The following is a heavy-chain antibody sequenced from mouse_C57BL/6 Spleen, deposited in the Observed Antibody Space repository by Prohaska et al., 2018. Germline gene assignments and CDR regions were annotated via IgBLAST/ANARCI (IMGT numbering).Heavy chain of an antibody. CDR3: ARNSLYYYGSSPRDYAMDY. J-gene: IGHJ4*01. V-gene: IGHV2-9-1*01. CDR2: IWTGGGT. D-gene: IGHD1-1*01. Sequence: LVAPSQSLSITCTVSGFSLTSYAISWVRQPPGKGLEWLGVIWTGGGTNYNSALKSRLSISKDNSKSQVFLKMNSLQTDDTARYYCARNSLYYYGSSPRDYAMDYWGQGTSVTVSS. CDR1: GFSLTSYA.